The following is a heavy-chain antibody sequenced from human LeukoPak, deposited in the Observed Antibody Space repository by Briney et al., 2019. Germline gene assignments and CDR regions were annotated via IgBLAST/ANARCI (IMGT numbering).Heavy chain of an antibody. V-gene: IGHV1-69*04. D-gene: IGHD2-2*01. CDR1: GGTFSSYA. Sequence: GSSVKVSCKASGGTFSSYAISWVRQAPGQGLEWMGRIIPILGIANYAQKFQGRVTITADKSTSTAYMELRRLGSEETAVYYCARETYLPSISHFDYWGQGTLVTVSS. CDR2: IIPILGIA. J-gene: IGHJ4*02. CDR3: ARETYLPSISHFDY.